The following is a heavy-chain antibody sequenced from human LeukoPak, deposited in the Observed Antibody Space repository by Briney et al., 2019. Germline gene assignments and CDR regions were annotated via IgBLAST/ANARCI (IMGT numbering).Heavy chain of an antibody. V-gene: IGHV1-2*02. J-gene: IGHJ4*02. Sequence: VASVKVSCKASGYTFTGYYMHWVRQAPGQGLEWMGWINPNSGGTNYAQKFQGRVTMTRNTSISTAYMELSRLRSDDTAVYYCARDLRFTPYYFDYWGQGTLVTVSS. CDR2: INPNSGGT. CDR1: GYTFTGYY. CDR3: ARDLRFTPYYFDY. D-gene: IGHD4-17*01.